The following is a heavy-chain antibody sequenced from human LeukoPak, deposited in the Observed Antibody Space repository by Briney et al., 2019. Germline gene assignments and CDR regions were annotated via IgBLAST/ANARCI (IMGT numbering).Heavy chain of an antibody. D-gene: IGHD5-18*01. V-gene: IGHV3-48*02. Sequence: PGGSLRLSCKVSGFTVTNAWMNWVRQAPGKGLEWVSYISSGTSYTYYADSVKGRFTISRDNAKNSLYLQMNSLRDEDTAMYYCARSLLVDTVMAGDYWGQGTLVTVSS. CDR3: ARSLLVDTVMAGDY. J-gene: IGHJ4*02. CDR1: GFTVTNAW. CDR2: ISSGTSYT.